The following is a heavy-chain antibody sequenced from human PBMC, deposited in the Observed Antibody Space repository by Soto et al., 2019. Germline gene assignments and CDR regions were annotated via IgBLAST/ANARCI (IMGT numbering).Heavy chain of an antibody. D-gene: IGHD1-26*01. CDR3: ARLVGVTVRFDP. V-gene: IGHV5-10-1*01. J-gene: IGHJ5*02. CDR1: GYNFTTYW. CDR2: IDPTDSYT. Sequence: GESLKISCQGSGYNFTTYWVYWVRQIPGKGLQWMGRIDPTDSYTEYSPSFQGHVTISTDKSVSTAYLQWNTLKASDTAIYFCARLVGVTVRFDPWGQGTLVTVSS.